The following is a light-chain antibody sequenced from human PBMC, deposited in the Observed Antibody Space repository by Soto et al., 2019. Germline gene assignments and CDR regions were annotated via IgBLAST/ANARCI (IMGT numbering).Light chain of an antibody. V-gene: IGKV3-15*01. Sequence: EIVLTQSPGTLSLSPGERATLSCMASQSVSSSYLAWYQQKPGQAPRLLIYGASTRATGIPARFSGSGSGTEFTLTISSLQSEDFAVYYCQQYNDWPPLTFGGGTMVDNK. CDR3: QQYNDWPPLT. J-gene: IGKJ4*01. CDR2: GAS. CDR1: QSVSSSY.